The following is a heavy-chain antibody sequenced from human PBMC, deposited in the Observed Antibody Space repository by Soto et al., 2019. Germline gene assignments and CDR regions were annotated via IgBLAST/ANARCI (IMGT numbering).Heavy chain of an antibody. CDR2: INSDGSNI. D-gene: IGHD4-17*01. CDR1: GFTFTNYW. J-gene: IGHJ4*02. V-gene: IGHV3-74*01. CDR3: ASSATGLYGDYN. Sequence: VQLVESGGGLVQPGGSLKLSCAASGFTFTNYWIHWVRQAPGKGLVWVSRINSDGSNINYADFVNGRFTISRDNAKTTVYLQMNSLRAEDTAVYVCASSATGLYGDYNWGQGALVTVSS.